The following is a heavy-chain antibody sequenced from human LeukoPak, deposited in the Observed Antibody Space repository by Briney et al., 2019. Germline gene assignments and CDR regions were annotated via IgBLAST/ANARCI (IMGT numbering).Heavy chain of an antibody. CDR2: ISAYNGNT. V-gene: IGHV1-18*01. J-gene: IGHJ3*02. CDR3: ARGHRFWSGYYTTGPRIPLPDAFDI. CDR1: GYTFTSYG. Sequence: ASVKDSCKASGYTFTSYGISWVRQAPGQGLEWMGWISAYNGNTNYAQKLQGRVTMTTDTSTSTAYMELRSLRSDDTAVYYCARGHRFWSGYYTTGPRIPLPDAFDIWGQGTMVTVSS. D-gene: IGHD3-3*01.